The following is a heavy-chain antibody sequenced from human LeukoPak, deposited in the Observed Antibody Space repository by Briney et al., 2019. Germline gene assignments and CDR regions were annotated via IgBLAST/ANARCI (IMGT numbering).Heavy chain of an antibody. Sequence: ASVKVSCKASGGTFSSYAISWVRQAPGQGLEWMGGIIPVFGTSNYAQKFQGRVTITADESTRTAYMELSSLRSEDTAVYYCARGRNPYSSSWYYFDYWGQGTLVTVSS. CDR1: GGTFSSYA. CDR2: IIPVFGTS. V-gene: IGHV1-69*13. CDR3: ARGRNPYSSSWYYFDY. J-gene: IGHJ4*02. D-gene: IGHD6-13*01.